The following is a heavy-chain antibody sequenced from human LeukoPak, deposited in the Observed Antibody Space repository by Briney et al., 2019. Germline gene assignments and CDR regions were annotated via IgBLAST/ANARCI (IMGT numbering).Heavy chain of an antibody. J-gene: IGHJ3*02. Sequence: SETLSLTCAVSGYSISSGSYYWSWIRQPAGKGLEWIGRIYTSGSTNYNPSLKSRVTISVDTSKNQFSLKLSSVTAADTAVYYCARVTRYCSSTSCYDAFDIWGQGTMVTVSS. V-gene: IGHV4-61*02. CDR1: GYSISSGSYY. CDR3: ARVTRYCSSTSCYDAFDI. D-gene: IGHD2-2*01. CDR2: IYTSGST.